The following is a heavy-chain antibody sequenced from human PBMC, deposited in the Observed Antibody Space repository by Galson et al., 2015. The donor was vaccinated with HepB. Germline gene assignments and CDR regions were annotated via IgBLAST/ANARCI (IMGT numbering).Heavy chain of an antibody. CDR3: ARDTVQWTHPAGPRNTGFDY. Sequence: SLRLSCAASGFTFSSYWMRWVRQAPGKGLEWVASIKVDGSEKYYVDSVKGRFTISRDNAKNSLYLQMNSLRAEDTAVYYCARDTVQWTHPAGPRNTGFDYWGQGTLVTVSS. CDR2: IKVDGSEK. V-gene: IGHV3-7*01. D-gene: IGHD4-17*01. J-gene: IGHJ4*02. CDR1: GFTFSSYW.